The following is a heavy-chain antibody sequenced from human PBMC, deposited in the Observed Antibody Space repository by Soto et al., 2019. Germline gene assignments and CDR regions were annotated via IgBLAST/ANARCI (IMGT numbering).Heavy chain of an antibody. CDR2: ISSSSSYI. CDR3: ARDPYSSGRYYFDY. Sequence: GGSLRLSCAASGFTFSSYSMNWVRQAPGKGLVWVSSISSSSSYIYYADSVKGRFTISRDNAKNSLYLQMNSLRAEDTAVYYCARDPYSSGRYYFDYWGQGTLVTVSS. J-gene: IGHJ4*02. CDR1: GFTFSSYS. V-gene: IGHV3-21*01. D-gene: IGHD6-19*01.